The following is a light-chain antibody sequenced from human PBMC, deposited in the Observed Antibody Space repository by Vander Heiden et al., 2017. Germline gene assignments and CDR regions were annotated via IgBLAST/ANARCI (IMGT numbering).Light chain of an antibody. CDR1: QSVVYSFNDKKY. Sequence: DMVMSQHRDSLAVSLRERATISSHSSQSVVYSFNDKKYLAWYQQKPGQPPKLLIYWASTRESGVPDRFSGSGSGTDFTLTISSLQAEDVAVYYCQQHNSMPLTFGGGTKVEIK. V-gene: IGKV4-1*01. CDR3: QQHNSMPLT. J-gene: IGKJ4*01. CDR2: WAS.